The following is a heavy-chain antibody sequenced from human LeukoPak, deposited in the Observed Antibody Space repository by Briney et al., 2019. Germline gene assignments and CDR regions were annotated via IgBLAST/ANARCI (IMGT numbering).Heavy chain of an antibody. V-gene: IGHV3-23*01. Sequence: GASLRLSCAASGFTFSNQGMSWVRQAPGKGLEWVSSISGSGGSTYYADSVKGRFTISRDNSKNTLYLQMNTLRAEDTAVYYCAPLSIPSGEFDYWGQGTLVTASS. CDR1: GFTFSNQG. CDR3: APLSIPSGEFDY. CDR2: ISGSGGST. J-gene: IGHJ4*02. D-gene: IGHD2-2*01.